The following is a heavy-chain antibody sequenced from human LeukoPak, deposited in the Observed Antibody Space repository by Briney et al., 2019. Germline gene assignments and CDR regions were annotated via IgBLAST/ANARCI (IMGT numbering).Heavy chain of an antibody. Sequence: SETLSLTCAVYGGSFSGYYWSWIRQPPGKGLEWIGEINHSGSTNYNPSLKSRVTMSVDTSKNQFSLKLSSVTAADTAVYYCARLEYSSSSTYFDYWGQGTLVTVSS. CDR1: GGSFSGYY. CDR3: ARLEYSSSSTYFDY. J-gene: IGHJ4*02. CDR2: INHSGST. V-gene: IGHV4-34*01. D-gene: IGHD6-6*01.